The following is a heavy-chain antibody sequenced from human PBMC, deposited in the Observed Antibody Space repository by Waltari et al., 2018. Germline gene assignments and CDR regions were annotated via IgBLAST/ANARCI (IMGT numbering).Heavy chain of an antibody. CDR2: IKKDGTEK. Sequence: EVQLVESGGCLVQPGGSLRLSCAVFGFPFGTYSMTWVRQAPGKGLECVANIKKDGTEKYYVDSGKGRFSSSRDNCKNLLYLHRNSLRADDTAVYYCARDEMHRTTWYHFWGQGTQVTVSS. J-gene: IGHJ4*02. CDR1: GFPFGTYS. V-gene: IGHV3-7*04. CDR3: ARDEMHRTTWYHF. D-gene: IGHD6-13*01.